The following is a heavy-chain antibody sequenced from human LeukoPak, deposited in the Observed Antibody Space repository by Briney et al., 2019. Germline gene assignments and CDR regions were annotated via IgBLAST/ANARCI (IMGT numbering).Heavy chain of an antibody. CDR1: GFTFSSYA. V-gene: IGHV3-23*01. CDR3: AKDGARYLLTYYFEY. D-gene: IGHD3-9*01. J-gene: IGHJ4*02. CDR2: ISGGGGTT. Sequence: PGGSLRLSCAASGFTFSSYAMNWVRQAPGKGLEWVSAISGGGGTTYYADSVKGRFTISRDNSKNTLNLQMNSLRDEDTAVYYCAKDGARYLLTYYFEYWAREPWSPSPQ.